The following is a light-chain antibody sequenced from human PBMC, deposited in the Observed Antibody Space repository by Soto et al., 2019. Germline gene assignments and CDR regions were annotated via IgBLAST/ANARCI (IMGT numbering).Light chain of an antibody. J-gene: IGLJ2*01. CDR3: CSYAGSYTHVV. V-gene: IGLV2-11*01. Sequence: QSTLTQPPSVSGSPGQSVTISCTGTSSDFGDYNYVSWYQQRPGKAPKFVIYDVSARPSGVPDRFSGSKSGNTASLTISGLQAEDEADYYCCSYAGSYTHVVFGGGTKLTVL. CDR2: DVS. CDR1: SSDFGDYNY.